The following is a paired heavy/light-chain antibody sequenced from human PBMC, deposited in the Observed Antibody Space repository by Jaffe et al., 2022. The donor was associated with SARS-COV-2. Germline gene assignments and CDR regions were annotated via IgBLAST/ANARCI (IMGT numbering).Light chain of an antibody. CDR1: QSISMY. J-gene: IGKJ2*01. Sequence: DIQMTQSPSSLSASVGDRVTITCRASQSISMYLNWYQQKPGKAPKLLIYAASSLQSGVPSRFSGSGSGTDFTLTISSLQPEDFATFFCQQSYSSPYTFGQGTKLEIK. CDR2: AAS. CDR3: QQSYSSPYT. V-gene: IGKV1-39*01.
Heavy chain of an antibody. V-gene: IGHV4-59*08. D-gene: IGHD3-22*01. CDR1: GGSISGYY. J-gene: IGHJ4*02. Sequence: QVQLQASGPGLVKPSETLSLTCTVSGGSISGYYWSWIRQPPGKGMEWIGYIYYSGSTDYHSSLKSRVTISVDTSKNQFSLRLRSVTAADTAVYYCARHPDMIVIIDHWGPGTLVTVSS. CDR2: IYYSGST. CDR3: ARHPDMIVIIDH.